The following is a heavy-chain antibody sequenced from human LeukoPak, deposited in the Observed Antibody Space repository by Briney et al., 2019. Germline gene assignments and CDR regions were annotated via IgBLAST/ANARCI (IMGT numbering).Heavy chain of an antibody. Sequence: PSQTLSLTCTVSGGSISSYYWSWIRQPPGKGLEWIGYIYYSGSNNYNPSLKSRVTISVDTSKNQFSLKLSSVTAADTAVYYCARGPSGSYLDYWGQGTLVTVSS. CDR2: IYYSGSN. J-gene: IGHJ4*02. CDR1: GGSISSYY. CDR3: ARGPSGSYLDY. D-gene: IGHD1-26*01. V-gene: IGHV4-59*01.